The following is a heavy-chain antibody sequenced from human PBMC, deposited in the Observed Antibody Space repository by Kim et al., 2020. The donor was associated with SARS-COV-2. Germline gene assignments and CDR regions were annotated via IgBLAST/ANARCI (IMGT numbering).Heavy chain of an antibody. Sequence: GGSLRLSCAASGFTFSSYWMSWVRQAPGKGLEWVANIKQDGSEKYYVDSVKGRFTISRDNAKNSLYLQMNSLRAEDTAVYYCARDLYYDFWSDYTRGDFDYWGQGTLVTVSS. D-gene: IGHD3-3*01. J-gene: IGHJ4*02. CDR2: IKQDGSEK. CDR1: GFTFSSYW. V-gene: IGHV3-7*01. CDR3: ARDLYYDFWSDYTRGDFDY.